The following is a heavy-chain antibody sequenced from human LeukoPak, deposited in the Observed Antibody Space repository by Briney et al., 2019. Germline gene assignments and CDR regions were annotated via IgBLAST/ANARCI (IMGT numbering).Heavy chain of an antibody. J-gene: IGHJ4*02. CDR1: GYTFTSYY. CDR3: ARVGDDSSGYYHYYFDY. CDR2: INPSGGST. V-gene: IGHV1-46*01. D-gene: IGHD3-22*01. Sequence: ASVKVSCKASGYTFTSYYMHWVRQAPGQGLEWMGIINPSGGSTSYAQKSQGRVTMTRDTSTSTVYMELSSLRSEDTAVYYCARVGDDSSGYYHYYFDYWGQGTLVTVSS.